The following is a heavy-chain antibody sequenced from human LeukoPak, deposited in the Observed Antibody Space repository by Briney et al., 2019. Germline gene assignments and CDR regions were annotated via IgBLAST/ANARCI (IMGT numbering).Heavy chain of an antibody. Sequence: GGSLRLSCAVSGFSFGDDYMSWIRQAPGQGLEWVSYISNSGSYTNYADSVEGRFTISRDNAENSLYLQMNSLRTEDTAVYYCARSRGAGPGAYFDYWGQGTLVTVTS. CDR1: GFSFGDDY. CDR3: ARSRGAGPGAYFDY. D-gene: IGHD6-19*01. CDR2: ISNSGSYT. V-gene: IGHV3-11*03. J-gene: IGHJ4*02.